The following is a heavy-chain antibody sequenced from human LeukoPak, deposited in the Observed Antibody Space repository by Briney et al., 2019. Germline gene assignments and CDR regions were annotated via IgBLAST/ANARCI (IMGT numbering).Heavy chain of an antibody. CDR2: ISGSGGST. CDR3: AKDRDIVVVVAGGYFDY. V-gene: IGHV3-23*01. D-gene: IGHD2-15*01. J-gene: IGHJ4*02. Sequence: GGSLRLSCAVSGSTVNYNYLSWVRQAPGKGLEWVSAISGSGGSTYYADSVKGRFTISRDNSKNTLYLQMNSLRAEDTAVYYCAKDRDIVVVVAGGYFDYWGQGTLVTVSS. CDR1: GSTVNYNY.